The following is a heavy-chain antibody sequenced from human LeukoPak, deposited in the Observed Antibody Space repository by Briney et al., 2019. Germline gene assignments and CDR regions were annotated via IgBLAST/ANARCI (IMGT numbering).Heavy chain of an antibody. CDR2: IYYSGST. CDR1: GGSVSSGSYY. J-gene: IGHJ6*02. CDR3: ATFSSSWAYYYYGMDV. Sequence: SETLSLTCTVSGGSVSSGSYYWSWIRQPPGKELEWIGYIYYSGSTNYNPSLKSRVTISVDTSKNQFSLKLSSVTAADTAVYYCATFSSSWAYYYYGMDVWGQGTTVTVSS. V-gene: IGHV4-61*01. D-gene: IGHD6-13*01.